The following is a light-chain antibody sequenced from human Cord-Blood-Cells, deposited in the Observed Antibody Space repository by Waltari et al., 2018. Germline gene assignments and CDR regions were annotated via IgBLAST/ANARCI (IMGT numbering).Light chain of an antibody. CDR1: SSDVGGYNY. Sequence: QSALTQPASVSGSPGQSTTISCTGTSSDVGGYNYVLWYQQHPGKAPKLMIYDVSKRPSGVSNRFSGSKSGNTASLTISGLQAEDEADYYCSSYTSSSTWVFGGGTKLTVL. V-gene: IGLV2-14*01. CDR3: SSYTSSSTWV. J-gene: IGLJ3*02. CDR2: DVS.